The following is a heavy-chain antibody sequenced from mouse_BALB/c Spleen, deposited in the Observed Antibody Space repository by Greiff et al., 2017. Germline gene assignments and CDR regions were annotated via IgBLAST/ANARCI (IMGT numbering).Heavy chain of an antibody. CDR1: GFTFSSYA. J-gene: IGHJ3*01. CDR3: ARVDYDAWFAY. V-gene: IGHV5-6-5*01. CDR2: ISSGGST. Sequence: EVKVVESGGGLVKPGGSLKLSCAASGFTFSSYAMSWVRQTPEKRLEWVASISSGGSTYYPDSVKGRITISRDNARNILYLQMSSLRSEDTAMYYCARVDYDAWFAYWGQGTLVTVSA. D-gene: IGHD2-4*01.